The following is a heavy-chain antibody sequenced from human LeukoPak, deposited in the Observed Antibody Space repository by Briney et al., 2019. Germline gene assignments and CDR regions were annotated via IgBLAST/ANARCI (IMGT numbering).Heavy chain of an antibody. J-gene: IGHJ6*02. Sequence: ASVKVSCKASGYTFTSYDINWVRQATGQRLEWMGWMNPNSGNTGYAQKFQGRVTMTRNTSISTAYMELSSLRSEDTAVYYCARGMTTVTNDEDGMDVWGQGTTVTVSS. CDR1: GYTFTSYD. D-gene: IGHD4-17*01. CDR3: ARGMTTVTNDEDGMDV. V-gene: IGHV1-8*01. CDR2: MNPNSGNT.